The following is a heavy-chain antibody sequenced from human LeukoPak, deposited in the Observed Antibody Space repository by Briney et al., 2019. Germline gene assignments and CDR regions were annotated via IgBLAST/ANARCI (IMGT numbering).Heavy chain of an antibody. CDR2: ISSSGIYI. J-gene: IGHJ4*02. CDR1: GFTFSNDY. D-gene: IGHD3/OR15-3a*01. V-gene: IGHV3-21*01. CDR3: ATNIPAANYHFGL. Sequence: GGSLRLSCAASGFTFSNDYINWVRQAPGKGLEWVSSISSSGIYIYYADSVKGRFTISSGNAKTSLYLQMNSLRDEETAVYYCATNIPAANYHFGLWGQGNLVPVSS.